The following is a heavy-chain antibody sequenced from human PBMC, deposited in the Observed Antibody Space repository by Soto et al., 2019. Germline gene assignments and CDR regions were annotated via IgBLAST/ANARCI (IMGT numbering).Heavy chain of an antibody. CDR2: ISAYNGNT. CDR1: GYTFTSYG. Sequence: ASVKVSCKASGYTFTSYGISWVRQAPGQGLEWMGWISAYNGNTNYAQKLQGRVTITTDESTSTAYMELSSLRSEDTAVYYCARDPGYSGYDANFDYWGQGTLVTVSS. V-gene: IGHV1-18*01. D-gene: IGHD5-12*01. J-gene: IGHJ4*02. CDR3: ARDPGYSGYDANFDY.